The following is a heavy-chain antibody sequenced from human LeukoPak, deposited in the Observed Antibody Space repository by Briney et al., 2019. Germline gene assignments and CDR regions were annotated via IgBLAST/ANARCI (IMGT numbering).Heavy chain of an antibody. CDR3: AREGYSTYYYYGMDV. Sequence: HAGGSLRLSCAASGFTFSSYGMHWVRQAPGKGLEWVGVIWYDGSNKYYADSVKGRFTIYRDNSKNTLYLQMNSLRAEDTAVYYCAREGYSTYYYYGMDVWGQGTTVTVSS. V-gene: IGHV3-33*01. D-gene: IGHD4-4*01. CDR2: IWYDGSNK. CDR1: GFTFSSYG. J-gene: IGHJ6*02.